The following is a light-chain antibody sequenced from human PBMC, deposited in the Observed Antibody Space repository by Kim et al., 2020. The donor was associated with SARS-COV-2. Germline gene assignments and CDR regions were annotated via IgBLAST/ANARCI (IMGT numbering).Light chain of an antibody. Sequence: PGKPARISWGGNNSGSQSVHWYQQKPGQAPALVISYDTDRPSGIPERFSGSNSGNTATLTITRVEAGDEADYYCQLWHTSSDHLWVFGGGTKLTVL. J-gene: IGLJ3*02. CDR3: QLWHTSSDHLWV. V-gene: IGLV3-21*04. CDR2: YDT. CDR1: NSGSQS.